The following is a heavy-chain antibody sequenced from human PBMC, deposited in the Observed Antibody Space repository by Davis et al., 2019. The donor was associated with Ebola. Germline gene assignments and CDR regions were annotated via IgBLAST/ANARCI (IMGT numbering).Heavy chain of an antibody. CDR2: INPKNGDT. CDR3: AKDTSNIWFDI. V-gene: IGHV1-2*06. CDR1: GYTFTNYY. Sequence: ASVKVSCKASGYTFTNYYMHWVRQAPGQGLEYMGRINPKNGDTKYAQNFQGRVTLTRDPSISTAYMEMSGLRPDDTAMYYCAKDTSNIWFDIWGQGTMVTVSS. J-gene: IGHJ3*02. D-gene: IGHD1-26*01.